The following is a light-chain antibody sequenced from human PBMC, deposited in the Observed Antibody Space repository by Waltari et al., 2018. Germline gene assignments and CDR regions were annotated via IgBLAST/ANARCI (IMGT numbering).Light chain of an antibody. J-gene: IGLJ1*01. CDR2: VNSDGSH. V-gene: IGLV4-69*01. CDR3: QTWGTGILV. CDR1: SGHSSNA. Sequence: QLVLTQPPSASASLGASVKLTCTLSSGHSSNAIPWHQQQPEKGPRYLMKVNSDGSHDKGDGIPDRFSGSSSGAERYLTISRLRSEDEADYYCQTWGTGILVFGTGTKVTVL.